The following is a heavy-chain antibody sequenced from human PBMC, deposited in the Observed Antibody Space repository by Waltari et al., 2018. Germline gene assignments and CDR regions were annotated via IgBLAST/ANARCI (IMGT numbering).Heavy chain of an antibody. Sequence: QVQLVQSGAEVKKPGALVKIACKASGYMFTNYYMYWVRQAPGQGLEWMGWINPNSGGTNHAQKFQGRVTMTRDTSISTAYMELTRLRSDDTAVYFCARRKGYCTSSTCPPVQGYFGYWGQGTLVTVSS. D-gene: IGHD2-2*01. CDR2: INPNSGGT. V-gene: IGHV1-2*02. CDR3: ARRKGYCTSSTCPPVQGYFGY. CDR1: GYMFTNYY. J-gene: IGHJ4*02.